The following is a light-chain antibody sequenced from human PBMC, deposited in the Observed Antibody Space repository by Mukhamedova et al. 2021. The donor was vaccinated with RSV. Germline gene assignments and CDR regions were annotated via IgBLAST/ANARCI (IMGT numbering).Light chain of an antibody. V-gene: IGKV3-20*01. CDR3: QQYGGSPRT. CDR2: AAS. J-gene: IGKJ1*01. CDR1: VSGTY. Sequence: VSGTYLAWYQQKPGQAPRLLIYAASSRATGIPDRFSGSGSGTDFTLTISRLEPEDFAVYYCQQYGGSPRTFGQGT.